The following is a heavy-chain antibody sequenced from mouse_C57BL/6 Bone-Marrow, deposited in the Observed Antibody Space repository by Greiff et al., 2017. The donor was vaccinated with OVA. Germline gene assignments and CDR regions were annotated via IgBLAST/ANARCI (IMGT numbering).Heavy chain of an antibody. Sequence: VHLVESGPGLVQPSQSLSITCTVSGFSLTSYGVHWVRQSPGKGLEWLGVIWSGGSTDYNAAFISRLSISKDNSKSQVFFKMNSLQADDTAIYYCARMRTYGSSYVAYWGQGTLVTVSA. CDR1: GFSLTSYG. CDR2: IWSGGST. J-gene: IGHJ3*01. D-gene: IGHD1-1*01. V-gene: IGHV2-2*01. CDR3: ARMRTYGSSYVAY.